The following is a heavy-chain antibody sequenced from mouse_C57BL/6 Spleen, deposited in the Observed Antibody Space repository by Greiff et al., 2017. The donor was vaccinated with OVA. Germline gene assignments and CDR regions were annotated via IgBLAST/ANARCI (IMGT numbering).Heavy chain of an antibody. Sequence: VQLQQPGAELVRPGTSVKLSCKASGYTFTSYWMHWVKQRPGQGLEWIGVIDPSDSYTNYNQKFKGKATLTVDTSSSTAYMQLSSLTSEDSAVYYCARCGYDYDEGMDYWGQGTSVTVSS. J-gene: IGHJ4*01. V-gene: IGHV1-59*01. CDR2: IDPSDSYT. D-gene: IGHD2-4*01. CDR1: GYTFTSYW. CDR3: ARCGYDYDEGMDY.